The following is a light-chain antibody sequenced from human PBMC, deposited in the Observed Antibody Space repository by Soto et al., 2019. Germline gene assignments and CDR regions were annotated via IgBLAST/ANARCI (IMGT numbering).Light chain of an antibody. CDR1: QSISNY. Sequence: DIEMTQSPSSLSSSVGDRVTITCRASQSISNYLNWYQHKPGKVPKLLIYAASSLNSGVPTRFSGSGSGTDFTLTINSLQPEDFAIYYCQQSYGTPLTFGGGTKVEIK. CDR3: QQSYGTPLT. J-gene: IGKJ4*02. V-gene: IGKV1-39*01. CDR2: AAS.